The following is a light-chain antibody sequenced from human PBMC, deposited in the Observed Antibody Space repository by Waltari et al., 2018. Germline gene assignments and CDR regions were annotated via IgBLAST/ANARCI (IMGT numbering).Light chain of an antibody. V-gene: IGLV2-11*01. CDR3: CAYTGNFWV. Sequence: QSALTQPRSVSGSPGQSVTISCTGSSSDVGGSDYASWYQQHPGKAPELMIFDVRKRPSGVPDRLSGSKSGNTASLTISGLQADDEADYYCCAYTGNFWVFGGGTELIVL. CDR1: SSDVGGSDY. J-gene: IGLJ3*02. CDR2: DVR.